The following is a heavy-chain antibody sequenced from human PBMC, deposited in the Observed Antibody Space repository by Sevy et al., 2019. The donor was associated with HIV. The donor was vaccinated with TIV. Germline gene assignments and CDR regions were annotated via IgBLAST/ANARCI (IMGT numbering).Heavy chain of an antibody. V-gene: IGHV3-30-3*01. J-gene: IGHJ6*02. Sequence: GGSLRLSCAASGFTFSSYAMHWVRQAPGKGLEWVAVISYDGSNKYYADSVKGRFTISRDNSKNTLYLQMNSLRAEDTAVYYCARAEIASYSSGWYFHYYYGMDVWGQGTTVTVSS. D-gene: IGHD6-19*01. CDR3: ARAEIASYSSGWYFHYYYGMDV. CDR2: ISYDGSNK. CDR1: GFTFSSYA.